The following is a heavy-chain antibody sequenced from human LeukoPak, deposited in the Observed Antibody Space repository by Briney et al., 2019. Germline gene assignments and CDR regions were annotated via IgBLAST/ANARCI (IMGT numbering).Heavy chain of an antibody. CDR2: INPYSGGT. V-gene: IGHV1-2*02. Sequence: ASVKVSCKASGYTFTGYYMHWVRQAPGQGLEWMGWINPYSGGTNYAQRFQGRVTMTRDTSISTAYMELSRLRSDDTAVYYCARGVVVVPAAIPHYYYYYYMDVWGKGTTVTVSS. CDR3: ARGVVVVPAAIPHYYYYYYMDV. CDR1: GYTFTGYY. D-gene: IGHD2-2*02. J-gene: IGHJ6*03.